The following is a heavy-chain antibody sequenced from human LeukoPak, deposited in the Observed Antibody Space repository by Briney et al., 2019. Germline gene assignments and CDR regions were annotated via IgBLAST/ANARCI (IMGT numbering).Heavy chain of an antibody. CDR1: GYTFTGYY. V-gene: IGHV1-2*02. Sequence: VASVKVSCKASGYTFTGYYMHWVRQAPGQGLEWMGWINPNSGGTNYAQKFQGRVTMTRDTSISTAYMELSRLRSDDTAVYYCARDLYYDFWSAASSGYFDYWGQGTLVTVSS. D-gene: IGHD3-3*01. CDR3: ARDLYYDFWSAASSGYFDY. CDR2: INPNSGGT. J-gene: IGHJ4*02.